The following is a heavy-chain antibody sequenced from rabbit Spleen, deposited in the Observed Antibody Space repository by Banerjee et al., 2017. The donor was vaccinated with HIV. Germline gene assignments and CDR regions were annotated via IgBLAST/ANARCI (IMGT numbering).Heavy chain of an antibody. CDR1: GIDFSSWYY. CDR2: IYAAKGST. D-gene: IGHD4-1*01. J-gene: IGHJ3*01. Sequence: QQQLEESGGGLVKPGGTLTLTCKVSGIDFSSWYYMCWVRQAPGKGLEWIGIIYAAKGSTDYASWVNGRFTISSDNAQSTVDLKMTSLTAADTATYFCARAIVPWLGLTRLDLWGQGTLVTVS. CDR3: ARAIVPWLGLTRLDL. V-gene: IGHV1S43*01.